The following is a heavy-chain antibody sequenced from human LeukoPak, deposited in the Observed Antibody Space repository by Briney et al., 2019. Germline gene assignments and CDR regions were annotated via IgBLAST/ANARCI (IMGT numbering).Heavy chain of an antibody. J-gene: IGHJ6*03. V-gene: IGHV4-4*07. CDR1: GGSISSYY. CDR3: ARSITMVRGVIWVLGYMDV. CDR2: IYTSGST. Sequence: SETLSLTCTVSGGSISSYYWSWIRQPAGEGLEWIGRIYTSGSTNYNPSLKSRVTMSVDTSKNQFSLKLSSVTAADTAVYYCARSITMVRGVIWVLGYMDVWGKGTTVTVSS. D-gene: IGHD3-10*01.